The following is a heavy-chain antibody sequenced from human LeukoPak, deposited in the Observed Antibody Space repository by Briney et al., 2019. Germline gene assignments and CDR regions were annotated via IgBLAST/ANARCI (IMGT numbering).Heavy chain of an antibody. CDR3: ARVVAVAGLDY. D-gene: IGHD6-19*01. V-gene: IGHV1-18*01. Sequence: GASVKVSCKASGYTFTIYAISWVRQAPGQGLEWMGDISAHNGNTNSAQKFQGRGTMTTDTSTSTAYMELRSLRSDDTAVYYCARVVAVAGLDYWGQGELVTVSS. J-gene: IGHJ4*02. CDR1: GYTFTIYA. CDR2: ISAHNGNT.